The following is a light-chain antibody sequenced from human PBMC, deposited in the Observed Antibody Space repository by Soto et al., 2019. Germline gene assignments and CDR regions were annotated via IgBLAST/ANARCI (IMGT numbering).Light chain of an antibody. Sequence: IVLTPSPSTLSVSPGERATLSCRASQSVSSNLAWYQQKPGQAPRLLIYGASTRATGIPARFSGSGSGTEFTLTISSLQYEDFAAHYCQQYNNWPPWTFGQGTKVDIK. CDR1: QSVSSN. V-gene: IGKV3-15*01. J-gene: IGKJ1*01. CDR2: GAS. CDR3: QQYNNWPPWT.